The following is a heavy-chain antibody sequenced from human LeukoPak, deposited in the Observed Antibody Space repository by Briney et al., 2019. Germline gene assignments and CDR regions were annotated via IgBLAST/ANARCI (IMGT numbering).Heavy chain of an antibody. V-gene: IGHV1-8*01. D-gene: IGHD6-13*01. Sequence: ASVKVSCKASGYTFTSYDINWVRQATGQGLEWMGWMNPNSGNTGYAQKFQGRVTMTRNTSISTAYMELSSLRSEDTAVYYCARVYYSSSYDYWYFDLWGRSTLLTVSS. CDR3: ARVYYSSSYDYWYFDL. J-gene: IGHJ2*01. CDR1: GYTFTSYD. CDR2: MNPNSGNT.